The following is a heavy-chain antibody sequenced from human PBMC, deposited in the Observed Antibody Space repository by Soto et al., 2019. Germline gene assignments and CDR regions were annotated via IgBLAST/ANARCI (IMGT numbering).Heavy chain of an antibody. Sequence: QVRLVQSEAEVKKAGSSVKVSCKASGGTFISDAVTWVRQAPGQGLEWMGGVIPMFPKANYAQKCQGRATITADKSTSTVYMELHSLKSEDTALYYCARCHSDSSGPGYLDSWGQGTLVTVTS. J-gene: IGHJ4*02. CDR1: GGTFISDA. CDR2: VIPMFPKA. V-gene: IGHV1-69*06. D-gene: IGHD3-22*01. CDR3: ARCHSDSSGPGYLDS.